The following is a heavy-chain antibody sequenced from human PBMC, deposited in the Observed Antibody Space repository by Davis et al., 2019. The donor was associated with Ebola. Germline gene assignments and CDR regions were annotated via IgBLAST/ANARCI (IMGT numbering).Heavy chain of an antibody. CDR2: VSIDGSVQ. CDR3: ARDQNNWNFDY. D-gene: IGHD1-20*01. V-gene: IGHV3-30*03. J-gene: IGHJ4*02. Sequence: PGGSLRLSCAASGFIFNKGLEWVAVVSIDGSVQWYADSVRGRFSISRDNSKNTLFLQMSSLRAEDTAVYYCARDQNNWNFDYWGQGALVTVSS. CDR1: GFIFN.